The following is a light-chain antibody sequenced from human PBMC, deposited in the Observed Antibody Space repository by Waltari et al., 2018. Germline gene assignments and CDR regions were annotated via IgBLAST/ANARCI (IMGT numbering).Light chain of an antibody. J-gene: IGLJ2*01. CDR2: GNF. CDR1: SSNIGAPYD. V-gene: IGLV1-40*01. Sequence: QSVLTQPPSVAGAPGQRVTISCTGSSSNIGAPYDGYWYQQIPGAAPKLLIYGNFNRPSGVPDRFSGSRSGTSASLAITGLQSEDEADYYCQSYDRLSANVIFGGGTRLTVL. CDR3: QSYDRLSANVI.